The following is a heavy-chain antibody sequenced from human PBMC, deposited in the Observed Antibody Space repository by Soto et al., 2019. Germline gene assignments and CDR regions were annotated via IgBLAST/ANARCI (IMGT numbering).Heavy chain of an antibody. CDR2: ISSSSSTI. Sequence: GGSLRLSCAASGFTFSSYSMNWFRQAPGKGLEWVSYISSSSSTIYYADSVKGRFTISRDNAKNSLYLQMNSLRDEDTAVYYCARALKQGYDFWSGYLHSGYPWGQGTLVTVSS. J-gene: IGHJ5*02. D-gene: IGHD3-3*01. CDR1: GFTFSSYS. V-gene: IGHV3-48*02. CDR3: ARALKQGYDFWSGYLHSGYP.